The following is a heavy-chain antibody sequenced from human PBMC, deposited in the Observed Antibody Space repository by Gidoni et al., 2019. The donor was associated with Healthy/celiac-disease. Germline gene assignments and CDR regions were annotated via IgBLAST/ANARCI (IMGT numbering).Heavy chain of an antibody. CDR3: AREGGVSSSWSGDDAFDI. CDR1: GDSVSSNSAA. Sequence: QVQLQQSGPGPVKPSQTLSLTCAISGDSVSSNSAAWNWIRQSPSRGLEWLGRTYYRSKWYNDYAVSVKSRITINPDTSKNQFSLQLNSVTPEDTAVYYCAREGGVSSSWSGDDAFDIWGQGTMVTVSS. V-gene: IGHV6-1*01. CDR2: TYYRSKWYN. D-gene: IGHD6-13*01. J-gene: IGHJ3*02.